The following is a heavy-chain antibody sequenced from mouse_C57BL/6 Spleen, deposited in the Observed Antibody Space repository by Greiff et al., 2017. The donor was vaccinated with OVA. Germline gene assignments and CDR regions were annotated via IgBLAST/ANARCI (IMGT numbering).Heavy chain of an antibody. V-gene: IGHV1-15*01. CDR1: GYTFTDYE. CDR3: TRGYYYGSSNWYFEV. J-gene: IGHJ1*03. CDR2: IDPETGGT. D-gene: IGHD1-1*01. Sequence: VQLQQSGAELVRPGASVTLSCKASGYTFTDYEMHWVKQTPVHGLEWIGAIDPETGGTAYNQKFKGKAILTADKSSSTAYMELRSLTSEDSDVYYCTRGYYYGSSNWYFEVWGTGATVTASS.